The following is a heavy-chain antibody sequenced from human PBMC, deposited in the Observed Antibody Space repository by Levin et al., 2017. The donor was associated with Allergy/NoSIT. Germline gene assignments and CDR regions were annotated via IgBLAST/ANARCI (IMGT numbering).Heavy chain of an antibody. V-gene: IGHV4-39*01. CDR3: ARQTGSSGWYSQRGDAFDI. Sequence: SETLSLTCTVSGGSISSSSYYWGWIRQPPGKGLEWIGSIYYSGSTYYNPSLKSRVTISVDTSKNQFSLTLSSVTAADTAVYYCARQTGSSGWYSQRGDAFDIWGQGTMVTVSS. CDR2: IYYSGST. J-gene: IGHJ3*02. CDR1: GGSISSSSYY. D-gene: IGHD6-19*01.